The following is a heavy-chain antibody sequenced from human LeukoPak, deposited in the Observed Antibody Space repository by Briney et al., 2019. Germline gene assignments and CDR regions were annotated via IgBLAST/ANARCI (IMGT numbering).Heavy chain of an antibody. V-gene: IGHV1-69*04. CDR2: IIPILGIA. J-gene: IGHJ2*01. D-gene: IGHD6-19*01. Sequence: ASVKVSCKASGGTFSSYAISWVRQAPGQGLEWMGRIIPILGIANYAQKFQGRVTITAGKSTSTAYMELSSLRSEDTAVYYCARETEAVAGTSWYFDLWGRGTLVTVSS. CDR3: ARETEAVAGTSWYFDL. CDR1: GGTFSSYA.